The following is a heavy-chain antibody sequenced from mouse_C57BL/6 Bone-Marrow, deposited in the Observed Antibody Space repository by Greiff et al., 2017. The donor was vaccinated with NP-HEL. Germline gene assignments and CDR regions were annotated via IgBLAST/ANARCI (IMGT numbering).Heavy chain of an antibody. Sequence: EVQLQQSGPELVKPGASVKIPCKASGYTFTDYNMDWVKQSHGKSLEWIGDINPNNGGTIYNQKFKGKATLTVDKSSSTAYMELRSLTSEDTAVYYWARNRSGPDWYFDVWGTGTTVTVSS. CDR1: GYTFTDYN. CDR2: INPNNGGT. V-gene: IGHV1-18*01. CDR3: ARNRSGPDWYFDV. J-gene: IGHJ1*03. D-gene: IGHD3-1*01.